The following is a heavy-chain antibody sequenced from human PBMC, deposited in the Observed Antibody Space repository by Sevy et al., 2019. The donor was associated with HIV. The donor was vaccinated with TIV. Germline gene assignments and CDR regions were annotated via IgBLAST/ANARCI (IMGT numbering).Heavy chain of an antibody. Sequence: SETLSLTSTVSGGSISSYYWSWIRQPPGKGLEWIGYIYYSGSTNYNPSLKSRVTISVDTSKNQFSLKLSSVTAADTAVYYCARDRLNLYYFDYWGQGTLVTVSS. CDR2: IYYSGST. CDR3: ARDRLNLYYFDY. J-gene: IGHJ4*02. V-gene: IGHV4-59*01. CDR1: GGSISSYY.